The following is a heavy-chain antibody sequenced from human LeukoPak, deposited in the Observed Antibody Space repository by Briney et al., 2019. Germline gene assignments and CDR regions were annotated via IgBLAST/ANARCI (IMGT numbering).Heavy chain of an antibody. V-gene: IGHV3-23*01. D-gene: IGHD3-3*01. CDR1: GFTFSSYA. CDR2: ISGSGGST. CDR3: AKVKVVAYDFWSGSWGMDV. J-gene: IGHJ6*02. Sequence: GASLRLSCAASGFTFSSYAMGWVRQAPGKGLEWVSAISGSGGSTYYADSVKGRFAISRDNSKNTLYLQMNSLRAEDTAVYYCAKVKVVAYDFWSGSWGMDVWGQGTTVTVSS.